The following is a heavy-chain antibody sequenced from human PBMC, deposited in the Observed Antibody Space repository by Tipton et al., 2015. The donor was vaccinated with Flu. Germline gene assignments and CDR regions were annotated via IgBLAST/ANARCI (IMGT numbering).Heavy chain of an antibody. CDR2: MWSDGGNE. V-gene: IGHV3-33*01. Sequence: SLRLSCAASGFTFDYYGMHWVRQAPGRGLQWVAFMWSDGGNEKYADSVKGRFTISRDNSKSTLYLQMNSLRADDTAVYYCARNYDSSGYNYEVGAFDIWGLGTTVIVSP. J-gene: IGHJ3*02. D-gene: IGHD3-22*01. CDR3: ARNYDSSGYNYEVGAFDI. CDR1: GFTFDYYG.